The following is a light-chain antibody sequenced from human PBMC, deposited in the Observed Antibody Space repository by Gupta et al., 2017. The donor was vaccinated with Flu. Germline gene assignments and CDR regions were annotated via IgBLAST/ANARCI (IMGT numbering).Light chain of an antibody. Sequence: ELMMTQSPATLAVSPGETASLSCRASWSVSDKLAWYQQKPGQAPRLLIYGASIRATGIPARFRGSGSGTDFTLTISSLSSEDFAVYFWQQYNDWPQVTFGHGTKVDI. CDR1: WSVSDK. CDR3: QQYNDWPQVT. V-gene: IGKV3-15*01. CDR2: GAS. J-gene: IGKJ3*01.